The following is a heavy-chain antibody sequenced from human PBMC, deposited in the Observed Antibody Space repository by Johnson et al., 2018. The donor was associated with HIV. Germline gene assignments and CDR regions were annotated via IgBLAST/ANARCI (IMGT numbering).Heavy chain of an antibody. CDR2: ILYGGSTK. CDR1: GSTFSSHG. D-gene: IGHD1-26*01. CDR3: SKDLFTEREDDAFDI. V-gene: IGHV3-33*06. J-gene: IGHJ3*02. Sequence: QVLLVESGGGLVQPGRSLRRSCKASGSTFSSHGIHWFRQAPAKRLEWVALILYGGSTKYYEDSVKGRLTISRDNSKNTLYLQMNSLRAEETAVYYCSKDLFTEREDDAFDIWGQGTMVTVSS.